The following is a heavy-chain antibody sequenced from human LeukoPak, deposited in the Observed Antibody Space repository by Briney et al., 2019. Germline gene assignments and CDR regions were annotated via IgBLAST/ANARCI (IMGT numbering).Heavy chain of an antibody. CDR2: IYYSGST. CDR3: ARGRPYSGGYHLDY. CDR1: GGSISSGGYY. V-gene: IGHV4-31*03. Sequence: SETLSLTCTVSGGSISSGGYYWSWIRQHPGKGLEWIGYIYYSGSTYYNPSLKSRVTMSVDTSKNQFFLKLNSVTAADTAVYYCARGRPYSGGYHLDYWGQGTLVTVSA. J-gene: IGHJ4*02. D-gene: IGHD1-26*01.